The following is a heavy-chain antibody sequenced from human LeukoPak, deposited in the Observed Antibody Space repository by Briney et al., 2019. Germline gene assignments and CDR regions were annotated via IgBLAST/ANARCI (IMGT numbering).Heavy chain of an antibody. Sequence: ETLSLTCTVSGGSISSYYWSWIRQPPGKGLEWIGYIYHSGSSNYNPSLKSRVTISVDTSKKQFSLKLSSVTAADTAVYYCARASMGYSSSWYFDYWGQGTLVTVST. CDR3: ARASMGYSSSWYFDY. V-gene: IGHV4-59*01. CDR1: GGSISSYY. CDR2: IYHSGSS. D-gene: IGHD6-13*01. J-gene: IGHJ4*02.